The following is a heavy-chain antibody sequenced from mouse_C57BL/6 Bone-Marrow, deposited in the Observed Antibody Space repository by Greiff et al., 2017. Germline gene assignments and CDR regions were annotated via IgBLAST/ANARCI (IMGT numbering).Heavy chain of an antibody. D-gene: IGHD1-1*01. Sequence: QVQLQQPGAELVRPGTSVKLSCKASGYTFTSYWMHWVKQRPGQGLEWIGVIDPSDSYTNYNQKFKGKATLTVDKSSSTAYMQLSSLTSEDSAVYYCAIGPLLLGAMDYWGQGTSVTVSS. CDR2: IDPSDSYT. V-gene: IGHV1-59*01. CDR1: GYTFTSYW. J-gene: IGHJ4*01. CDR3: AIGPLLLGAMDY.